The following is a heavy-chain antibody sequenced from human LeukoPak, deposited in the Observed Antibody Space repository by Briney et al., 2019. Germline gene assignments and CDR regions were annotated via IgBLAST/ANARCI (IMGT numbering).Heavy chain of an antibody. D-gene: IGHD1-7*01. Sequence: SETLSLTCAVSNNFIRNGYYWGWIRQPPGKGLEWIGSIYHSGSTYYNPSLKSRLTISLDTSKSHFSLNLSSVTAADTAVYYCARGNYQGAFDIWGQGTMVTVSS. V-gene: IGHV4-38-2*01. CDR3: ARGNYQGAFDI. J-gene: IGHJ3*02. CDR1: NNFIRNGYY. CDR2: IYHSGST.